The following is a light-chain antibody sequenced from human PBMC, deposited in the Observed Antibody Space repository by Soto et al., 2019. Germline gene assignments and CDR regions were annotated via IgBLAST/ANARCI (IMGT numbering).Light chain of an antibody. CDR1: QGIRND. CDR2: ATS. V-gene: IGKV1-6*01. Sequence: AIQMTQSPSSLSASVGDRVTIICRASQGIRNDLGWYQQRPGKAPKLLIYATSNLQSGVPSRFSGSGSGTDFTLTISSLQPEDFASYYCLQDYSYPRTFGQGTKVEIK. J-gene: IGKJ1*01. CDR3: LQDYSYPRT.